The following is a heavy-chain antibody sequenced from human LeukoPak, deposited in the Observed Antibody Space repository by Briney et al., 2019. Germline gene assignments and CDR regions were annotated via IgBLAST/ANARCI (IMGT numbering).Heavy chain of an antibody. CDR2: IYSSGST. D-gene: IGHD2-8*01. Sequence: PSETLSLTRTVSGGSLGGYYWYCIRQLAGKGLEWIGRIYSSGSTNYAPSLKSRVTMSIVTSKKHLSLKLNAVSAADTAVYYCARLNGDGFDIWGQGTKVTVSS. CDR1: GGSLGGYY. V-gene: IGHV4-4*07. J-gene: IGHJ3*02. CDR3: ARLNGDGFDI.